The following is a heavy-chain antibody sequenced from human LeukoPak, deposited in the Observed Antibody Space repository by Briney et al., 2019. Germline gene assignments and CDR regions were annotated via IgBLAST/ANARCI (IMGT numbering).Heavy chain of an antibody. J-gene: IGHJ4*02. V-gene: IGHV3-15*05. CDR2: IKTKSQSGTT. CDR1: SFTFSKAR. CDR3: AVGLGKTDTDY. D-gene: IGHD1-14*01. Sequence: GPSLRLSHPASSFTFSKARMNSVRPTPGKGLDWHARIKTKSQSGTTDYAAPVKGRFAISRDDSENRVYLRMNSLKSEDTAAYCCAVGLGKTDTDYWGQGTLVTVSS.